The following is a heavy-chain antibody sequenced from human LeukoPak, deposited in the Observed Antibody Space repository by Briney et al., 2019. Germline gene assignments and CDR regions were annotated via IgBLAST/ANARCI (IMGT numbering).Heavy chain of an antibody. V-gene: IGHV4-59*08. CDR1: GDSISSYY. D-gene: IGHD5-18*01. CDR2: IYYSGST. Sequence: SETLSLTCTVSGDSISSYYWSWIRQPPGKGLEWIGYIYYSGSTNYNPSLKSRVTISVATSKNQFSLNLSSVTAADTAIYYCARTQVTDYFDYWGQGTLVTVSS. CDR3: ARTQVTDYFDY. J-gene: IGHJ4*02.